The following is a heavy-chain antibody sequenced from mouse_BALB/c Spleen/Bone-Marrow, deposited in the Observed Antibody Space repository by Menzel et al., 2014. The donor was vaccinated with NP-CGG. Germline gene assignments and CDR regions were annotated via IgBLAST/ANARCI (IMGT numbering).Heavy chain of an antibody. Sequence: EVKLVESGGGLVKSGGSLKLSCAASGFSFSNYGMSWLRQTPEKRLEWVATISGDGRYTFYSDSAKGRFTISRDNAKNNLYLQLSSLRSEDTALYYCARHAYYDQTEVSFVCRGQGTLVTVSA. D-gene: IGHD2-4*01. V-gene: IGHV5-9-2*01. CDR1: GFSFSNYG. CDR3: ARHAYYDQTEVSFVC. J-gene: IGHJ3*01. CDR2: ISGDGRYT.